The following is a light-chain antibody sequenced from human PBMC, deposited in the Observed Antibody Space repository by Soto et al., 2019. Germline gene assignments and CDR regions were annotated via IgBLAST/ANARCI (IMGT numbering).Light chain of an antibody. V-gene: IGLV2-14*03. Sequence: QSALTQPGSVSGSPGQSITISCAGTSSDVGSYDYVSWYQQYPGKVPKLIIYGVSNRPSGISYRFSGSKSDNTASLTISGLQAEDEADYYCSSFTNSATVVFGGGTSSPS. CDR1: SSDVGSYDY. J-gene: IGLJ2*01. CDR2: GVS. CDR3: SSFTNSATVV.